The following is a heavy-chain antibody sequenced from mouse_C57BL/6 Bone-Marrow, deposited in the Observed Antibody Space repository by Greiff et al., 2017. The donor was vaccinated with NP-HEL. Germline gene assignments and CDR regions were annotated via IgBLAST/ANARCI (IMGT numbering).Heavy chain of an antibody. V-gene: IGHV1-81*01. CDR2: IYPRSGNT. CDR1: GYTFTSYG. D-gene: IGHD1-1*01. Sequence: VQGVESGAELARPGASVKLSCKASGYTFTSYGISWVKQRTGQGLEWIGEIYPRSGNTYYNEKFKGKATLTADKSSSTAYMALRSLTSEDSAVYFCARATTVVATRYFDVWGTGTTVTVSS. J-gene: IGHJ1*03. CDR3: ARATTVVATRYFDV.